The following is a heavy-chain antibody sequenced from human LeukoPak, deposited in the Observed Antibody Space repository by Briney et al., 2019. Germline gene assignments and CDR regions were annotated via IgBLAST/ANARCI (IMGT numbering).Heavy chain of an antibody. D-gene: IGHD6-19*01. J-gene: IGHJ5*02. Sequence: ASVKVSCKASGYTFTGYYSHWVRLAPGQGLEWMGWVNPNSGGTNYAQRFQGRVTMTRDTSISTAYMELSRLRSDDTAVYYCASYSSGYNWFDPWGQGTLVAVSS. CDR3: ASYSSGYNWFDP. CDR2: VNPNSGGT. V-gene: IGHV1-2*02. CDR1: GYTFTGYY.